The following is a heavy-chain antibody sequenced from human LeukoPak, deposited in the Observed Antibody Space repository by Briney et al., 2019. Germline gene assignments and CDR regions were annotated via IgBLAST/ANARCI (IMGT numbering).Heavy chain of an antibody. CDR1: GFTFSSYS. CDR3: ASGEMATITAPFDY. Sequence: GGSLRLSCAASGFTFSSYSMNWVRQAPGKGLEWVSYISSSSSTIYYADSVKGRFTISRDNAKNSLYLQMNSLRAEDTAVYYCASGEMATITAPFDYWGQGTLVTVSS. CDR2: ISSSSSTI. V-gene: IGHV3-48*04. D-gene: IGHD5-24*01. J-gene: IGHJ4*02.